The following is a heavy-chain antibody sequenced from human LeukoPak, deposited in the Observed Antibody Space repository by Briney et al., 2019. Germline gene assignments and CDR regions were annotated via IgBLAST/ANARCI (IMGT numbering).Heavy chain of an antibody. D-gene: IGHD2-2*01. Sequence: GGSLRLSCAASGFTFSSYGMHWVRQAPGKGLEWVAFIRYDGSNKYNADSVKGRFTISRDNSKDTLYLQMNSLRAEDTAVYYCATLSSTSADYWGQGTLVTVSS. J-gene: IGHJ4*02. V-gene: IGHV3-30*02. CDR3: ATLSSTSADY. CDR1: GFTFSSYG. CDR2: IRYDGSNK.